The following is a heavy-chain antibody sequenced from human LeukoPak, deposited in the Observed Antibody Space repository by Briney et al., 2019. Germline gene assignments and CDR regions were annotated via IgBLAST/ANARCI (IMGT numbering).Heavy chain of an antibody. CDR2: ISGSGGST. Sequence: GGSLGLSCAASGFTFSSYAMSWVRQAPGKGLEWVSAISGSGGSTYYADSVKGRFTISRDNSKNTLYLQMNSLRAEDTAVYYCAKDPLYSGSYSDYWGQGTLVTVSS. CDR1: GFTFSSYA. CDR3: AKDPLYSGSYSDY. J-gene: IGHJ4*02. V-gene: IGHV3-23*01. D-gene: IGHD1-26*01.